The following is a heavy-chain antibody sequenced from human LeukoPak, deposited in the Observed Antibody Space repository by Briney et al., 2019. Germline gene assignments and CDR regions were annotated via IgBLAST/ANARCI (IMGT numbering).Heavy chain of an antibody. Sequence: SETLSLTCTVSGGSISSYYWSWIRRPPGKGLEWIGYIYYSGSTNYNPSLKSRVTISVDTSKNQFSLKLSSVTAADTAVYYCARARDYYDSSGLDYWGQGTLVTVSS. J-gene: IGHJ4*02. CDR2: IYYSGST. CDR3: ARARDYYDSSGLDY. D-gene: IGHD3-22*01. V-gene: IGHV4-59*01. CDR1: GGSISSYY.